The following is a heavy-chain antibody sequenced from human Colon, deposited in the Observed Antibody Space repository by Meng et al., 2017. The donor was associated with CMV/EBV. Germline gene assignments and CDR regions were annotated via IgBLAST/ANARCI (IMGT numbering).Heavy chain of an antibody. CDR3: ATGFGSGSYYAGWFDP. V-gene: IGHV4-39*01. Sequence: VSFGSGGYFWGWIRQPPGTGLEWIGNIYYSGTTYSNPSLRSRVAISADKSKNQFSLKLTSVTAADTAVYHCATGFGSGSYYAGWFDPWGQGTLVTVSS. D-gene: IGHD3-10*01. CDR1: VSFGSGGYF. CDR2: IYYSGTT. J-gene: IGHJ5*02.